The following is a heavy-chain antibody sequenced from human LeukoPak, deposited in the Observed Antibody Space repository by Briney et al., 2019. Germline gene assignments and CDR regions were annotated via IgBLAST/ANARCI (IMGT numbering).Heavy chain of an antibody. V-gene: IGHV3-23*01. CDR2: ISGSGGST. CDR3: AKAAESSSWYYFDY. J-gene: IGHJ4*02. D-gene: IGHD6-13*01. CDR1: GFTFPRHA. Sequence: AGGSLRLSCAASGFTFPRHAMTWVRQAPGKGLEWVSAISGSGGSTYYADSVKGRFTISRDNSKNTLYLQMDSLRAEDTAVYYCAKAAESSSWYYFDYWGQGTLVTVSS.